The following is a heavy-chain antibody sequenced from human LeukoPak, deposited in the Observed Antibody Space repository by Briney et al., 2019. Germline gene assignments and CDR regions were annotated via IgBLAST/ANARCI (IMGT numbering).Heavy chain of an antibody. J-gene: IGHJ4*02. Sequence: SETLSLTCTVSGGSISGYYWTWIRQSAGKGLEWIGRIFGSGGIDYNPSLSSRITMSLDASKKQFSLNLRSVTAADTAVYYCARTRAWLLDYWGQGTLVTVSS. CDR1: GGSISGYY. CDR3: ARTRAWLLDY. CDR2: IFGSGGI. D-gene: IGHD5-24*01. V-gene: IGHV4-4*07.